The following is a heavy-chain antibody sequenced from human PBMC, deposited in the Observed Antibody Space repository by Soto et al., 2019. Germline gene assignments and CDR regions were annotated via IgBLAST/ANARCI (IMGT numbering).Heavy chain of an antibody. J-gene: IGHJ6*02. Sequence: GESLKISCKGSGYSFTSYWIGWVRQMPGKGLEWMGIIYPGDSDTRYSPSFQGQVTISADKSISTAYLQWSSLKASDTAMYYCARSRPSHCSSTSCYRGYYYYGMDVWGQGTTVTVSS. CDR1: GYSFTSYW. CDR2: IYPGDSDT. D-gene: IGHD2-2*01. CDR3: ARSRPSHCSSTSCYRGYYYYGMDV. V-gene: IGHV5-51*01.